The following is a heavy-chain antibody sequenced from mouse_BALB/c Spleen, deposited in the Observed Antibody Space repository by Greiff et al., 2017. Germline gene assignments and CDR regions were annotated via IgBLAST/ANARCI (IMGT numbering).Heavy chain of an antibody. J-gene: IGHJ2*01. V-gene: IGHV1-67*01. Sequence: LVESGPELVRPGESVKISCKGSGYTFTDYAMHWVKQSHAKSLEWIGVISIYYDNTNYNQKFKGKATMTVDKSSSTAYMELARLTSEDSAIYYCARDYGSSFYYFDYWGQGTTLTVSS. CDR2: ISIYYDNT. D-gene: IGHD1-1*01. CDR1: GYTFTDYA. CDR3: ARDYGSSFYYFDY.